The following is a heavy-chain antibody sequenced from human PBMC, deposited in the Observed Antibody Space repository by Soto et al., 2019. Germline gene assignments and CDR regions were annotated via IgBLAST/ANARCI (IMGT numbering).Heavy chain of an antibody. V-gene: IGHV1-69*13. CDR2: IIPIFGTA. Sequence: SVKVSCKASGGTFSSYAISWVRQAPGQGLEWMGGIIPIFGTANYAQKFQGRVTITADESTSTAYMELSSLRSEDTAVYYCARDHDSYGYFDYWGQGTLVTVSS. CDR1: GGTFSSYA. J-gene: IGHJ4*02. D-gene: IGHD5-18*01. CDR3: ARDHDSYGYFDY.